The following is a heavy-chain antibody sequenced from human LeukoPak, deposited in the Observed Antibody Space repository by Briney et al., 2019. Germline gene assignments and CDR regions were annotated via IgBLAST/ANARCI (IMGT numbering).Heavy chain of an antibody. V-gene: IGHV1-69*05. J-gene: IGHJ4*02. CDR2: IIPIFGTA. CDR1: GGTFSSYA. D-gene: IGHD6-6*01. Sequence: GSSVKVSCKASGGTFSSYAISWVRQAPGQGLEWMGGIIPIFGTANYAQKFQGRVTITTDESTSTAYMELSSLRSEDTAVYYCARVPAGYSSSSPYFDYWRQGTLVTVSS. CDR3: ARVPAGYSSSSPYFDY.